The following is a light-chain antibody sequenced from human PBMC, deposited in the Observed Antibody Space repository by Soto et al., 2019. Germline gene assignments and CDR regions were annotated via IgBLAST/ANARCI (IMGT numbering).Light chain of an antibody. CDR2: GAS. CDR1: QTVSSNY. CDR3: QQDNGPPTT. Sequence: ILLTQSAYTLSLSPGERATLSCRASQTVSSNYLAWCQQRPGQAHRLLIYGASTRAAGIPDRFSGSGSGTDFTLTITRLEPEDSAVYFCQQDNGPPTTVGQRTRLE. V-gene: IGKV3-20*01. J-gene: IGKJ5*01.